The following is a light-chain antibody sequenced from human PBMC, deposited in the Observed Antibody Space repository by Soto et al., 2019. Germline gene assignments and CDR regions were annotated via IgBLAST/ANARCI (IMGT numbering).Light chain of an antibody. CDR2: GVT. CDR3: SSYRTGGSYV. V-gene: IGLV2-14*01. CDR1: SSDVGGYNY. Sequence: QSALTQPASVSGSPGQSITISCTGTSSDVGGYNYVSWYQKHPGKAPKLMISGVTNRPAGVSNRFSGSKSGNTASLTITGLQAEDEADYYCSSYRTGGSYVFGTGTKLTVL. J-gene: IGLJ1*01.